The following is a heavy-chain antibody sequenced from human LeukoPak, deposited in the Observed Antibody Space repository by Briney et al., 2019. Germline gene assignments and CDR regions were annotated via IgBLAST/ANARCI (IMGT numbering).Heavy chain of an antibody. Sequence: GGSLRLSCAASGFPFSSYAMSWVRQAPGKGLEWVSTISNSDDSTYYADSVKGRFTISRDNSENTLFLRMNSLRAEDTAVYYCAKATGYLLWGQGTLVTVSS. V-gene: IGHV3-23*01. J-gene: IGHJ4*02. CDR3: AKATGYLL. CDR1: GFPFSSYA. D-gene: IGHD1-14*01. CDR2: ISNSDDST.